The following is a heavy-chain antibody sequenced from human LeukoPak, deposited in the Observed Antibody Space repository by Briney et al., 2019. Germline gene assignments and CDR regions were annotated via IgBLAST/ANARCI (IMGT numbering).Heavy chain of an antibody. CDR3: ARQTLVDTATPVAFDN. CDR2: IYPGDSDT. Sequence: GESLKISCKGSGYSFTSYWIGWVRQMPGEGLEWMGIIYPGDSDTRYSPSFQGQVTISADKSISTAYLQWSSLKASDTAMYYCARQTLVDTATPVAFDNWGQGTMVTVSS. CDR1: GYSFTSYW. D-gene: IGHD5-18*01. V-gene: IGHV5-51*01. J-gene: IGHJ3*02.